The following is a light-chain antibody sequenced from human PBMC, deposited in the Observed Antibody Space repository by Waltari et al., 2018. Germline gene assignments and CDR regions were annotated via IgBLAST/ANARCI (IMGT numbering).Light chain of an antibody. CDR1: SSDVAGYNY. J-gene: IGLJ2*01. CDR3: SSYAGSDNFVI. V-gene: IGLV2-8*01. CDR2: EVS. Sequence: QSALTQPPSASGSPGQPVTIPSTGPSSDVAGYNYVPWYQQHPGKAPKLMIYEVSKRPSGVPDRFSGSKSGNTASLTVSGLQAEDEADYYCSSYAGSDNFVIFGGGTKLTVL.